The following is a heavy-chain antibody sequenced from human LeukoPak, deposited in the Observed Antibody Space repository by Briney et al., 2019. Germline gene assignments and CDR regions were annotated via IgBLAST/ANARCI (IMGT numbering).Heavy chain of an antibody. V-gene: IGHV3-15*01. J-gene: IGHJ5*02. Sequence: GGSLRLSCAASGFTFSNAWMSWVRQAPGKGLEWVGRIKSKTDGGTTDYAAPVKGRFTISRDDSKNTLYLQMNSLRAEDTAVYYCASTSGTYRFDPWGQGTLVTVSS. CDR3: ASTSGTYRFDP. CDR2: IKSKTDGGTT. CDR1: GFTFSNAW. D-gene: IGHD1-26*01.